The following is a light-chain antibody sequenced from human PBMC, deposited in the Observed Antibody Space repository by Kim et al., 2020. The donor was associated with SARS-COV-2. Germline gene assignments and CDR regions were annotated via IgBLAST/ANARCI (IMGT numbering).Light chain of an antibody. Sequence: VSPGERATLSCGASQSISSNLAWYQQKPGQAPRLLIFGASTRATGIPARFSGSGSGTEFTLTISSLQSEDFAIYYCHHYYTWPRTFGQGTKLEI. CDR1: QSISSN. J-gene: IGKJ2*01. CDR3: HHYYTWPRT. CDR2: GAS. V-gene: IGKV3-15*01.